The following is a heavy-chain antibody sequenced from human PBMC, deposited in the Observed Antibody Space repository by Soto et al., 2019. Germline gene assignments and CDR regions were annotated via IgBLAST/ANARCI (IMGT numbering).Heavy chain of an antibody. V-gene: IGHV1-69*01. CDR2: SIPIYGTA. CDR3: AKDRRADWESYYYYAMDV. Sequence: QVQLVQSGAEVKKPGSSVKVSCKASGGTFSSFTISWVRQAPGQGLEWMGGSIPIYGTANYAQKFQGRVTITADASTRTAYMELSSVRSEDTAVYYCAKDRRADWESYYYYAMDVWGQGTTVTVSS. J-gene: IGHJ6*02. D-gene: IGHD1-26*01. CDR1: GGTFSSFT.